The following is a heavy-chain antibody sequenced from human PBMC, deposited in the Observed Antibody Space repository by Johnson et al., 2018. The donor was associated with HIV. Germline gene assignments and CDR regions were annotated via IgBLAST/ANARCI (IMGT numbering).Heavy chain of an antibody. CDR3: ARQSRRAFDI. J-gene: IGHJ3*02. V-gene: IGHV3-66*03. CDR1: GFTVSSNY. CDR2: IYSGGSA. Sequence: VQLVESGGGLIQPGGSLRLSCAASGFTVSSNYMSWVRQAPGKGLEWVSVIYSGGSAFYADSVKGRFTISRENAKNTLYLKMNSLRTEDLAMYYCARQSRRAFDIWGQGTMVTVSS.